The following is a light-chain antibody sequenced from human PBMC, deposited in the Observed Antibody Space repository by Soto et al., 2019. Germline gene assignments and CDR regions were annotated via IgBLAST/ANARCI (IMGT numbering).Light chain of an antibody. CDR2: EGS. CDR1: SSDVGSYNL. J-gene: IGLJ1*01. Sequence: QSALTQPASVSGSPGQSITISCTGTSSDVGSYNLVSWYQQHPGKAPKLMSYEGSKRPSGVSSLFSGSKSGNTASLTISGLQAEDEADYYCCSYAGSSTYVFGTGTKVTVL. V-gene: IGLV2-23*01. CDR3: CSYAGSSTYV.